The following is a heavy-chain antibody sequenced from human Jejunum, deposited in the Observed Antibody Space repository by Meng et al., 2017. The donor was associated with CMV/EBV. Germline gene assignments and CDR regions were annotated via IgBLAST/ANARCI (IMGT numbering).Heavy chain of an antibody. Sequence: LSCAAYGFTFSNAWMNWVRQAPGKGLEWVGRVKSEIDGATTDYAAPVKGRFTISRDDSKNTVYMQLNSLKSEDTGVYYCTTGGVVGSWGQGTLVTVSS. D-gene: IGHD2-21*01. CDR1: GFTFSNAW. J-gene: IGHJ4*02. CDR2: VKSEIDGATT. CDR3: TTGGVVGS. V-gene: IGHV3-15*01.